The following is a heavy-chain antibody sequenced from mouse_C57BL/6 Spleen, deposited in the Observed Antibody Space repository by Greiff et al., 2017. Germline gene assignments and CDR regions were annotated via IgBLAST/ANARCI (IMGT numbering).Heavy chain of an antibody. Sequence: VQLQQSGAELVRPGSSVKLSCKASGYTFTSYWMHWVKQRPIQGLEWIGNIDPSDSETHYNQKFKDKATLTVDKSSSTAYMQLSSLTSEDSAVYYCARDYYGSRGGYYSDYWGQGTTLTVSS. CDR1: GYTFTSYW. CDR3: ARDYYGSRGGYYSDY. D-gene: IGHD1-1*01. CDR2: IDPSDSET. J-gene: IGHJ2*01. V-gene: IGHV1-52*01.